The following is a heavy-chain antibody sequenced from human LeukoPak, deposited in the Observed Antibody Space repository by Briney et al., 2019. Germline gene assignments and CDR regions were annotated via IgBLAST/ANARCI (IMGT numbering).Heavy chain of an antibody. CDR2: ISGSETNI. Sequence: AGGSLRLSCAASGFTFRDYFMSWTRQAPGKGLEWVSHISGSETNIYYADSVKGRFTISRDNARNSLYLQMDGLRAEDTAVYYCARRPHGMDVWGQGTTVTVSS. V-gene: IGHV3-11*01. CDR3: ARRPHGMDV. J-gene: IGHJ6*02. CDR1: GFTFRDYF. D-gene: IGHD1-14*01.